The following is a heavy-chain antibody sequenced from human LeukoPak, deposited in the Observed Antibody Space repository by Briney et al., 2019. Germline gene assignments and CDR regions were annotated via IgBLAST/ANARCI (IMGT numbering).Heavy chain of an antibody. V-gene: IGHV3-7*05. CDR3: ARGGGYSYGYYY. CDR1: GFTFSSYA. CDR2: IKQDGSEK. Sequence: QPGGSLRLSCAASGFTFSSYAMSWVRQAPGKGLEWVANIKQDGSEKYYVDSVKGRFTISRDNAKNSLYLQMNSLRAEDTAVYYCARGGGYSYGYYYWGQGTLVTVSS. D-gene: IGHD5-18*01. J-gene: IGHJ4*02.